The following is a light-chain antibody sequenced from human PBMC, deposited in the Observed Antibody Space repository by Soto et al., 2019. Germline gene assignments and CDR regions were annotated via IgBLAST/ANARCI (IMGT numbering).Light chain of an antibody. CDR3: QSFDISLRGFV. CDR1: SSNVGAGYD. Sequence: QSVLTQPPSVSGAPGQRITISCTGTSSNVGAGYDVHWYQHLPGRAPRLLVYGYKNRASGIPDRFSVSRSGPSDSLAITGLQAEDEAEYFCQSFDISLRGFVFGGGTKVTVL. V-gene: IGLV1-40*02. J-gene: IGLJ1*01. CDR2: GYK.